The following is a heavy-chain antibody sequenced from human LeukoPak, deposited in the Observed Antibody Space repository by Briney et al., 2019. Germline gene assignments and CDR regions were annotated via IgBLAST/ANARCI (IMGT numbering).Heavy chain of an antibody. CDR1: GGSIRSSSYY. Sequence: PSETLSLTCTVSGGSIRSSSYYWGWIRRPPGKGLEWIGSIYYSGSTYYNPSLKSRVTISVDTSKNQFSLKLSSVTAADTAVYYCARRKATGSGAFDIWGQGTMVTVSS. CDR2: IYYSGST. J-gene: IGHJ3*02. V-gene: IGHV4-39*01. CDR3: ARRKATGSGAFDI. D-gene: IGHD1-14*01.